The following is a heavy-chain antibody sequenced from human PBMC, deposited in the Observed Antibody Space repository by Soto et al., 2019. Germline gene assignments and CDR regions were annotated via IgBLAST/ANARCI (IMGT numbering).Heavy chain of an antibody. Sequence: ASVKVSCKASGYTFTSYYMHWVRQAPGQGLEWMGIINPSGGSTSYAQKFRGRVTMTRDTSTSTVYMELSSLRSEDTAVYYCARVNRFFYYGMDVWGQGTTVTVSS. V-gene: IGHV1-46*01. CDR2: INPSGGST. J-gene: IGHJ6*02. CDR3: ARVNRFFYYGMDV. CDR1: GYTFTSYY.